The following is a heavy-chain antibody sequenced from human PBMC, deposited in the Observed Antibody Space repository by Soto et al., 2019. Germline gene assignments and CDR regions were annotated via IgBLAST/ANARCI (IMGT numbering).Heavy chain of an antibody. CDR1: GGSFSGYY. CDR3: ARVSIQLWSEGGYRMDV. CDR2: INHSGST. J-gene: IGHJ6*02. Sequence: QVQLQQWGAGLLKPSETLSLTCAVYGGSFSGYYWSWIRQPPGKGLEWIGEINHSGSTNYNPSLKSRFTISVDTSKNQFSLKLSSVTAADTAVYYCARVSIQLWSEGGYRMDVWGQGTTVTVSS. D-gene: IGHD5-18*01. V-gene: IGHV4-34*01.